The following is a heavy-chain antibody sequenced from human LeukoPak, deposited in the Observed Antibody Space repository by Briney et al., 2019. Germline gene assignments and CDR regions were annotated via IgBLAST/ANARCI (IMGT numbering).Heavy chain of an antibody. Sequence: SETLSLTCTVSGGSISSGSYYWSWIRQPAGKGLEWIGRIYTSGSTNYNPSLKSRVTISVDKSKNQFSLKLSSVTAADTAVYYCARESRGSSMVRGVTWGQGTLVTVSS. J-gene: IGHJ5*02. D-gene: IGHD3-10*01. V-gene: IGHV4-61*02. CDR2: IYTSGST. CDR3: ARESRGSSMVRGVT. CDR1: GGSISSGSYY.